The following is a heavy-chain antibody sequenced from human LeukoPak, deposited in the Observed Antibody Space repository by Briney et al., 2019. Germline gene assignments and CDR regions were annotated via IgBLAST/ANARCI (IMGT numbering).Heavy chain of an antibody. CDR2: IFHSGST. CDR3: ARLLYSTSPVDY. V-gene: IGHV4-38-2*02. D-gene: IGHD6-6*01. J-gene: IGHJ4*02. Sequence: SETLSLTCTVSGYFISSSYYWGWIRQPPGKGLEWIGSIFHSGSTYYNPSLKSRVTISVDTSKNQFSLNLSSVTAADTAVYYCARLLYSTSPVDYWGQGTLVTVFS. CDR1: GYFISSSYY.